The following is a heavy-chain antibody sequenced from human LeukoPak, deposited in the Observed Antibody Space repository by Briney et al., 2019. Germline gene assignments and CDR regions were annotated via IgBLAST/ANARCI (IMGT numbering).Heavy chain of an antibody. D-gene: IGHD5-12*01. Sequence: SETLSLTCTVSGGSISSYYWSWIRQPAGKGLEWIGRIYTSGSTNYNPSLKSRVTMSVDTSKNQFSLKLSSVTASDTAVYYCARDLSLRLPHYYYYMDVWGKGTTVTVSS. J-gene: IGHJ6*03. CDR1: GGSISSYY. V-gene: IGHV4-4*07. CDR3: ARDLSLRLPHYYYYMDV. CDR2: IYTSGST.